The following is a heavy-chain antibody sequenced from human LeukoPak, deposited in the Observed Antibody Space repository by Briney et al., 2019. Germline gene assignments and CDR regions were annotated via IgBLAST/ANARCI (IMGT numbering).Heavy chain of an antibody. J-gene: IGHJ1*01. CDR3: ARVGEVAVAGTTAEYFQH. CDR1: GYTFTSYD. D-gene: IGHD6-19*01. Sequence: GASVKVSCKASGYTFTSYDINWVRQATGQGLEWMGWMNPNSGNTGYAQKFQGRVTMTRSTSISTAYMELSSLRSEDTAVYYCARVGEVAVAGTTAEYFQHWGQGTLVTVSS. CDR2: MNPNSGNT. V-gene: IGHV1-8*01.